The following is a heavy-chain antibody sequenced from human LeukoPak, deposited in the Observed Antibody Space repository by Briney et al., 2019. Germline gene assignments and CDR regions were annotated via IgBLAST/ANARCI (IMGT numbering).Heavy chain of an antibody. J-gene: IGHJ4*02. CDR2: IYYSGST. D-gene: IGHD2-2*01. Sequence: PSETLSLTCTVSGGSISSSSYYWGWIRQPPGKGLEWIGSIYYSGSTYYNPSLKSRVTISVDTSKNQFSLKLSSVTAADTAVYYCARRVGLGDIVVVPAAHFDYWGQGTLVTVSS. CDR3: ARRVGLGDIVVVPAAHFDY. CDR1: GGSISSSSYY. V-gene: IGHV4-39*01.